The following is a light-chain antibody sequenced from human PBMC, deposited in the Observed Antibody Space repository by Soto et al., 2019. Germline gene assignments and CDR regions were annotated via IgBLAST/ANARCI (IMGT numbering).Light chain of an antibody. Sequence: EIVMTQSPATLSVSPGERATLSCRASQSVSSNLAWYQQKPGQTPILLLYVASTRATGIPARFSGSGSGTEFTLTISSLQSEDFAVYYCQQYNGWPLTFGGGTKVEFK. J-gene: IGKJ4*01. CDR2: VAS. V-gene: IGKV3-15*01. CDR1: QSVSSN. CDR3: QQYNGWPLT.